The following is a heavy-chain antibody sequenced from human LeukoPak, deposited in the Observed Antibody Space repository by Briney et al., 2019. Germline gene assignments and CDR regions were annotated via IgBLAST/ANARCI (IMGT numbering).Heavy chain of an antibody. J-gene: IGHJ5*02. V-gene: IGHV4-59*11. CDR3: ARAPAYSNYDWFDP. D-gene: IGHD4-11*01. Sequence: KSSETLSLTCTVSGGSISSHYWSWIRQPPGKGLEWIGYIYYSGSTNYNPSLKSRVTMSVDTSKNQFSLKLSSVTAADTAVYYCARAPAYSNYDWFDPWGQGTLVTVSS. CDR1: GGSISSHY. CDR2: IYYSGST.